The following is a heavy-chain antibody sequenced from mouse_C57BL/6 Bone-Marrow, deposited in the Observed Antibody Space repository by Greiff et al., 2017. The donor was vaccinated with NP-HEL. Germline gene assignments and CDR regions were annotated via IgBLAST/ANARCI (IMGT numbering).Heavy chain of an antibody. CDR2: IHPNSGST. V-gene: IGHV1-64*01. D-gene: IGHD1-1*01. J-gene: IGHJ2*01. CDR3: AILITTVVAHFDY. CDR1: GYTFTSYW. Sequence: QVQLQQPGAELVKPGASVKLSCKASGYTFTSYWMHWVKQRPGQGLEWIGMIHPNSGSTNYNEKFKSKATLTVDKSSSTAYMQLSSLTSEDSAVYYCAILITTVVAHFDYWGQGTTLTVSS.